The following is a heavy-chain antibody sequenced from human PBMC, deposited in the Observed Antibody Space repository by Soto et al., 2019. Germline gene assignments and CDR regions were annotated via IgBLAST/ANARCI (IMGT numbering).Heavy chain of an antibody. D-gene: IGHD3-22*01. CDR2: ISPSGTT. J-gene: IGHJ4*02. CDR1: SGSLSGYY. CDR3: ARDMHYYDSSGYYGY. V-gene: IGHV4-34*01. Sequence: SETLSLTCSLYSGSLSGYYWSWIRQPPGKGLEWIGEISPSGTTNYSPSLKSRVSISVDTSKNQFSLNLTSLTAADTAVYYCARDMHYYDSSGYYGYWGQGTPVTVSS.